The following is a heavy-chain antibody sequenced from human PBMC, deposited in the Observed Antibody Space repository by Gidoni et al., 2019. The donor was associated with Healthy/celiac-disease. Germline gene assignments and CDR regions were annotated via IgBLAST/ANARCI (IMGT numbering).Heavy chain of an antibody. D-gene: IGHD6-19*01. V-gene: IGHV4-34*01. CDR3: ATPYSSGWYYFDY. J-gene: IGHJ4*02. CDR2: INHSGST. CDR1: GGSFSGYY. Sequence: QVQLQQWGAGLLKPSETLSLTCAVYGGSFSGYYWSWIRQPPGKGLEWIGEINHSGSTNYNPSLKSRVTISVDTSKNQFSLKLSSVTAADTAVYYCATPYSSGWYYFDYWGQGTLVTVSS.